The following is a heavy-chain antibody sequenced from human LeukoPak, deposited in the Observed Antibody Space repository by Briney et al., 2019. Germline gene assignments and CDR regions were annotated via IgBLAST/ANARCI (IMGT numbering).Heavy chain of an antibody. CDR2: MNPKSGNT. CDR1: GYTFTTYA. V-gene: IGHV1-8*01. CDR3: AREMLAYCGGDCYSPVYYYYMDV. Sequence: ASVNLSCKASGYTFTTYAINWVRQATRQGLEWMGWMNPKSGNTIYAKKFQGRVTMPPNTSISPAYMELSSVRSEDTVVYYCAREMLAYCGGDCYSPVYYYYMDVWGKGTTVTISS. D-gene: IGHD2-21*02. J-gene: IGHJ6*03.